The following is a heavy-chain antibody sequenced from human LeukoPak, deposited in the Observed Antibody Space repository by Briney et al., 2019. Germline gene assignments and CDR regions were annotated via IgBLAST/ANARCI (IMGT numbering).Heavy chain of an antibody. CDR3: ARLGSYFDY. Sequence: SETLSLTCIVSGDSINYYYWSWTRQPPGKGLEWIGYIYYTGSTNYNPSLKSRVTMSVDTSKNHFSLKLSSVTAADTAVYYCARLGSYFDYWGQGTLVTVSS. J-gene: IGHJ4*02. CDR1: GDSINYYY. V-gene: IGHV4-59*08. CDR2: IYYTGST. D-gene: IGHD3-16*01.